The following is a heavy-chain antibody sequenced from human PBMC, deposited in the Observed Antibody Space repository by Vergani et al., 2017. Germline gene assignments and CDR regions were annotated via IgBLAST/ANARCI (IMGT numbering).Heavy chain of an antibody. CDR2: IRSDESRR. Sequence: QVQLVESGGGVVQPGGSLRLSCAAFGFTFNSYGMHWVRQAPGKGLEWVASIRSDESRRYYVDSMEGPFTIPRDNSKNTLYLQMKSLRPEDTAVYYCARDLIEKETYGRSGYWGPGTLVTVSS. CDR3: ARDLIEKETYGRSGY. J-gene: IGHJ4*01. V-gene: IGHV3-30*02. D-gene: IGHD3-10*01. CDR1: GFTFNSYG.